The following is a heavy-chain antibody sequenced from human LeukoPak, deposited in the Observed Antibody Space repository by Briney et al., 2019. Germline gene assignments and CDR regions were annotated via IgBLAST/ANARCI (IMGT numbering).Heavy chain of an antibody. CDR1: GFMFSSNW. CDR2: IKEDGTET. CDR3: AKEGRSLQTY. J-gene: IGHJ4*02. V-gene: IGHV3-7*03. D-gene: IGHD5-24*01. Sequence: GGSLRLSCAASGFMFSSNWMSWVRLAPGKGLEWEANIKEDGTETYYVDSVKGRFTISRDNAKNSLYLQMNSLRVEDTAVYYCAKEGRSLQTYWGQGTLVTVSS.